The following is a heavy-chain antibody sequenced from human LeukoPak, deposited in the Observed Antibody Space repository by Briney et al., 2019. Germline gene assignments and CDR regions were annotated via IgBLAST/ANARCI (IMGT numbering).Heavy chain of an antibody. D-gene: IGHD1-1*01. J-gene: IGHJ4*02. CDR3: ARSTENWNDVGSFDY. Sequence: ASVKVSCKASGYTFTGYYMHWVRQAPGQGLEWMGRINPNSGVTNYAQKFQGRVTMTRDTSISTAYMELSRLGSDDTAVYYCARSTENWNDVGSFDYWGQGTLVTVSS. CDR2: INPNSGVT. CDR1: GYTFTGYY. V-gene: IGHV1-2*06.